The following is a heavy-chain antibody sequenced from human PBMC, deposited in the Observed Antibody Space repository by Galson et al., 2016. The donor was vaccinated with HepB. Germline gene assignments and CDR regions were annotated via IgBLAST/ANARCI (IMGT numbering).Heavy chain of an antibody. Sequence: TLSPTCTVSGGPISSGGYYWSWIRQHPGKGLEWIGYIYYSGSTYYNPSLKSRVTISVDTSKNQFTLKLSPVTAADTAVYYCATSGGPPWGSFDYWGQGALVTVSS. J-gene: IGHJ4*02. D-gene: IGHD7-27*01. CDR1: GGPISSGGYY. CDR2: IYYSGST. CDR3: ATSGGPPWGSFDY. V-gene: IGHV4-31*03.